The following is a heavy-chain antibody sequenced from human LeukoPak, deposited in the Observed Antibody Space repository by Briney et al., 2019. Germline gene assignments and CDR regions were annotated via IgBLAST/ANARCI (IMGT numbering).Heavy chain of an antibody. V-gene: IGHV3-23*01. D-gene: IGHD3-3*01. Sequence: GGSLRLSCAASGFTFSSCAMSWVRQAPGKGLEWVSAISGSGGSTYYADSVKGRFTISRDNSKNTLYLQMNSLRAEDTAVYYCAKGEAYDFWSGLFDYWGQGTLVTVSS. CDR1: GFTFSSCA. J-gene: IGHJ4*02. CDR3: AKGEAYDFWSGLFDY. CDR2: ISGSGGST.